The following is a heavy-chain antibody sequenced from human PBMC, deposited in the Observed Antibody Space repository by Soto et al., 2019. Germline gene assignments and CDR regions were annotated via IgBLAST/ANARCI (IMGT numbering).Heavy chain of an antibody. CDR1: GYTFISYD. D-gene: IGHD6-6*01. J-gene: IGHJ4*02. Sequence: ASVKVSCKASGYTFISYDTHWVRQAPGQGLEWMGMINPSGGTTNFAQKFQGRVTMTRNTSISTAYMELSSLRSEDTAVYYCAREGSSGFDYWGQGTLVTVSS. V-gene: IGHV1-46*01. CDR3: AREGSSGFDY. CDR2: INPSGGTT.